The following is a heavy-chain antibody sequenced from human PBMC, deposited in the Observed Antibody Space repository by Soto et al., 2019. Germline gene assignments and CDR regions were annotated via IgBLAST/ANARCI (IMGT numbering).Heavy chain of an antibody. J-gene: IGHJ6*02. D-gene: IGHD4-17*01. Sequence: GGSLRLSCAASGFTFSSYAMHWVRQAPGKGLEWVAVISYDGSNKYYADSVKGRFTISRDNSKNTLYLQMNSLRAEDTAVYYCARGLYGGNSSFSRPSYYYGMDVWGQGTTVTVSS. CDR2: ISYDGSNK. CDR1: GFTFSSYA. CDR3: ARGLYGGNSSFSRPSYYYGMDV. V-gene: IGHV3-30-3*01.